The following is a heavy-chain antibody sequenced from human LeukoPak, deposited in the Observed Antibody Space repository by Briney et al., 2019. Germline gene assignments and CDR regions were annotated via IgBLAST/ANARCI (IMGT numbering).Heavy chain of an antibody. J-gene: IGHJ4*02. Sequence: SETLSLTCAVYGGSFSGYYWSWIRQPPGRGLEWIGEINHSGSTNYNPSLKSRVTISVDTSKNQFSLKLSSVTAADTAVYYCASAYITGTTKWGQGTLVTVSS. V-gene: IGHV4-34*01. CDR3: ASAYITGTTK. CDR2: INHSGST. CDR1: GGSFSGYY. D-gene: IGHD1-7*01.